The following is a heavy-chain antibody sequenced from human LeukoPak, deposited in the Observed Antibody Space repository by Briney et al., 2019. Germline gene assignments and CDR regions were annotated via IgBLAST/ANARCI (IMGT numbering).Heavy chain of an antibody. V-gene: IGHV3-23*01. D-gene: IGHD3-10*01. Sequence: GGSLRLSCAASGFTFSRYAMSWVRQAPGKGLEWVSGISGSGGSTYYADSVKGRFTISRDNSKNRLYLQMNSLRAEDTAVYYCAKRPRGNYLDPFDYWGQGTLVTVSS. CDR1: GFTFSRYA. CDR3: AKRPRGNYLDPFDY. CDR2: ISGSGGST. J-gene: IGHJ4*02.